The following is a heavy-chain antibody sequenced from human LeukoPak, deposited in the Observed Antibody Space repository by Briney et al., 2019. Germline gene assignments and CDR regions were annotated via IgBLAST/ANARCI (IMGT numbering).Heavy chain of an antibody. CDR1: GFTFSIYG. J-gene: IGHJ4*02. CDR2: ITGSSTTI. V-gene: IGHV3-48*01. D-gene: IGHD6-13*01. CDR3: AREPTYSSSWYTNCDY. Sequence: GRSLRLSCAASGFTFSIYGTHWVRQAPGKGLEWVSYITGSSTTIYYADSVKGRFTISRDNAKNSLYLQMSSLRAEDTAVYYCAREPTYSSSWYTNCDYWGQGILVTVSS.